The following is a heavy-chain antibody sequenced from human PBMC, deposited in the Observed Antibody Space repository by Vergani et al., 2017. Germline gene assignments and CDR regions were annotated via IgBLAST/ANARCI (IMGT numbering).Heavy chain of an antibody. CDR3: AKGYCSGGSCYQLEGHYMDV. CDR1: GFTFDDYT. D-gene: IGHD2-15*01. V-gene: IGHV3-43*01. J-gene: IGHJ6*03. Sequence: EVQLVESGGVVVQPGGSLRLSCAASGFTFDDYTMHWVRQAPGKGLEWVSLISWDGGSTYYAASVKGRFTISRDNSKTSLYLQMNSLRTEDTALYYCAKGYCSGGSCYQLEGHYMDVWGKGTTVTVSS. CDR2: ISWDGGST.